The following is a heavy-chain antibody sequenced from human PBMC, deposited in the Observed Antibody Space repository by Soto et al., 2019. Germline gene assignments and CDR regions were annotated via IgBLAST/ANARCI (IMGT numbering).Heavy chain of an antibody. CDR2: INSDGSST. D-gene: IGHD4-4*01. CDR1: GFTFSSYW. Sequence: LRLSCAASGFTFSSYWMHWVRQAPGKGLVWVSRINSDGSSTSYADSVKGRFTISRDNAKNTLYLQMNSLRAEDTAVYYCASLIDYSSSLDVWGQGTTVTVSS. CDR3: ASLIDYSSSLDV. V-gene: IGHV3-74*01. J-gene: IGHJ6*02.